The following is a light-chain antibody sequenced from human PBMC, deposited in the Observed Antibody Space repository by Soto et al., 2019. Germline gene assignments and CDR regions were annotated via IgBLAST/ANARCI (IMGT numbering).Light chain of an antibody. CDR1: QSISSW. Sequence: DIQMTQSPSTLSASVGDRVTITCRASQSISSWLAWYQQKPGKAPKLLIYDASSLESGVPSRFSGSVSGTEFTLTISSLQPDYFATYYCQQYNSYPMYTFGQGTKLEIK. CDR3: QQYNSYPMYT. CDR2: DAS. J-gene: IGKJ2*01. V-gene: IGKV1-5*01.